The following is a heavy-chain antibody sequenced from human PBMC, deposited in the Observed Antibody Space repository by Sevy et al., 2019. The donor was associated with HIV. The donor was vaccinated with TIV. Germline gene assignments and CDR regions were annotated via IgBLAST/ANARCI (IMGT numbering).Heavy chain of an antibody. CDR1: GFSFDSYG. J-gene: IGHJ6*03. CDR2: ISGSGTRT. CDR3: AKGGGGHYDPDEIAYYFYYYNMDV. D-gene: IGHD3-22*01. V-gene: IGHV3-23*01. Sequence: GESLKISCAVSGFSFDSYGMTWVRQAPGKGLEWVSAISGSGTRTYYAVSVKGRFIISRDNSKNKLDLQMNSLRAEDTAIYYCAKGGGGHYDPDEIAYYFYYYNMDVWGKGTTVTVSS.